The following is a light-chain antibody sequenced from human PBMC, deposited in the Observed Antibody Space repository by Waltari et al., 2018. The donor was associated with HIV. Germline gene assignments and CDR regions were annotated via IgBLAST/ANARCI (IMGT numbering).Light chain of an antibody. CDR3: AAWDDSLSGHVV. V-gene: IGLV1-47*01. CDR1: SSIIGSNY. J-gene: IGLJ2*01. CDR2: RSN. Sequence: QSVLTQPPPASGTPGPRVPISCSGRSSIIGSNYVYWYQQLPGTAPKLLIYRSNQRPSGVPGRFSGSKSGTSASLAISGLRSEDEADYYCAAWDDSLSGHVVFGGGTKLTVL.